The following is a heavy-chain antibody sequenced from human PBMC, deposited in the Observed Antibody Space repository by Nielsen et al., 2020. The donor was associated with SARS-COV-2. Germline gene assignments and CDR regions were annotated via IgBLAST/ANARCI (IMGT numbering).Heavy chain of an antibody. D-gene: IGHD6-6*01. CDR2: IIPIFGTA. J-gene: IGHJ4*02. Sequence: SVKVSCKASGYTFTGYYMHWVRQAPGQGLEWMGGIIPIFGTANYAQKFQGRVTITADESTSTAYMELSSLRSEDTAVYYCAREEYSGVFDYWGQGTLVTVPS. CDR1: GYTFTGYY. CDR3: AREEYSGVFDY. V-gene: IGHV1-69*13.